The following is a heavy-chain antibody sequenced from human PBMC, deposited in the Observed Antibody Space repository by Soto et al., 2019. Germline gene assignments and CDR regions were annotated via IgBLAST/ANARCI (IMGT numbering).Heavy chain of an antibody. V-gene: IGHV1-18*01. CDR1: GYTFTSYG. J-gene: IGHJ6*02. Sequence: GASVKVSCKASGYTFTSYGISWVRQAPGQGLEWMGWISVYNGNTKYAQKLQGRVTMTTDTSTSTAYMELRSLRSDDTAVYYCAGDAVDSSGYHHYYLYGVVVWAQGTTLTVS. CDR2: ISVYNGNT. D-gene: IGHD3-22*01. CDR3: AGDAVDSSGYHHYYLYGVVV.